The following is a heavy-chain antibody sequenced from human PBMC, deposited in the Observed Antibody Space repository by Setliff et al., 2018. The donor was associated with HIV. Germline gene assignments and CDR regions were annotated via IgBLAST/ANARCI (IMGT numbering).Heavy chain of an antibody. CDR1: GFTFSSYW. V-gene: IGHV3-7*05. CDR3: ASHFGYCSSTSCEGY. Sequence: GGSLRLSCAASGFTFSSYWMSWVRQAPGKGLEWVANIKQDGSEKYYVDSVKGRFTISRDNAKNSLYLQTNSLRAEDTAVYYCASHFGYCSSTSCEGYWGQGALVTVSS. CDR2: IKQDGSEK. D-gene: IGHD2-2*01. J-gene: IGHJ4*02.